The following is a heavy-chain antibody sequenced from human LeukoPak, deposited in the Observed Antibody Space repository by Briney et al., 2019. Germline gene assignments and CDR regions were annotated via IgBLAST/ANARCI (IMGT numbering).Heavy chain of an antibody. CDR3: ASPIDCGGYCALDGAFDI. D-gene: IGHD2-21*01. J-gene: IGHJ3*02. CDR1: GGSISSSSYY. CDR2: IYYSGGT. V-gene: IGHV4-39*01. Sequence: PSETLSLTCTVSGGSISSSSYYWGWIRQPPGKGLEWIGSIYYSGGTYYNPSLKSRVTISVDTSKNQFSLKLSSVTAADTAVYYCASPIDCGGYCALDGAFDIWGQGTMVTVSS.